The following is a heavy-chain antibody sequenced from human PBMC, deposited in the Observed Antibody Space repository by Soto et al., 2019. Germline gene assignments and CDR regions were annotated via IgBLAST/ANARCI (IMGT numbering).Heavy chain of an antibody. CDR1: GGNFNNYA. CDR2: IIPIIDTT. Sequence: QGQLVQSGAEVKKPGSSVKVSCKASGGNFNNYAISWVRQASAKGLQWMGGIIPIIDTTHYAQKLQGRVTVGAGRGRTTVYLALNRLKSECSATYFCARGPRSRAAFSLWGQGTVVTVYS. V-gene: IGHV1-69*06. CDR3: ARGPRSRAAFSL. J-gene: IGHJ3*01.